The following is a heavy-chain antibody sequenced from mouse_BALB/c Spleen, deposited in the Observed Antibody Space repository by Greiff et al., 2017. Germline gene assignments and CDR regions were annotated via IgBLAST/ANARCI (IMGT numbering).Heavy chain of an antibody. CDR1: GFSLTSYG. J-gene: IGHJ4*01. Sequence: VQLVESGPGLVAPSQSLSITCTVSGFSLTSYGVHWVRQPPGKGLEWLGVIWAGGSTNYNSALMSRLSISKDNSKSQVFLKMNSLQTDDTAMYYCARGNYGYYAMDYWGQGTSVTVSS. CDR2: IWAGGST. CDR3: ARGNYGYYAMDY. D-gene: IGHD2-1*01. V-gene: IGHV2-9*02.